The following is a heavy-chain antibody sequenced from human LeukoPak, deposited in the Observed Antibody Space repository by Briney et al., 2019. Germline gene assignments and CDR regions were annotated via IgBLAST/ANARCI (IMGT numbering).Heavy chain of an antibody. CDR3: ASISNYYYYYYMDV. Sequence: SETLSLTCNVSGASISGYYWSWIRQSPGKGLEWIGYIYYSGSTNYNPSLKSRVIISLDTSKNQFSLKLSSVTAADTAVYYCASISNYYYYYYMDVWGKGTTVTVSS. J-gene: IGHJ6*03. CDR1: GASISGYY. V-gene: IGHV4-59*12. CDR2: IYYSGST.